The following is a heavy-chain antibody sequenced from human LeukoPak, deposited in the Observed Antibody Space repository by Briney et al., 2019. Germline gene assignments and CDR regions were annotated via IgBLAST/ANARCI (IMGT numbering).Heavy chain of an antibody. J-gene: IGHJ5*02. D-gene: IGHD6-13*01. CDR2: ISSSGSTI. CDR3: ARVPAAAGPGGWFDP. V-gene: IGHV3-11*04. Sequence: NPGGSLRLSCAASGFTFSDYYVSWIRQAPGTGLEWVSYISSSGSTIYYADSVKGRFTISRDNAKNSLYLQMNSLRAEDTAVYYCARVPAAAGPGGWFDPWGQGTLVTVSS. CDR1: GFTFSDYY.